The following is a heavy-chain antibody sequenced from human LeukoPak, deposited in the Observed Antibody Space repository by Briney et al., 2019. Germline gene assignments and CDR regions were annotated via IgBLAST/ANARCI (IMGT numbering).Heavy chain of an antibody. CDR1: GFTFSSYS. D-gene: IGHD1-14*01. CDR3: ARERPDSRNLDS. V-gene: IGHV3-66*01. J-gene: IGHJ4*02. Sequence: PGGSLRLSCAASGFTFSSYSMNWVRQAPGKGLEWVSITYSGDTTYYADSVKGRFIISRDDSKNTLSFQMNDLRVEDTAVYYCARERPDSRNLDSWGRGALVTVSS. CDR2: TYSGDTT.